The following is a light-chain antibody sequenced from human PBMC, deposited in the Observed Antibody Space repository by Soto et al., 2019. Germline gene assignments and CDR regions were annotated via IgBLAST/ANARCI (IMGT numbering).Light chain of an antibody. J-gene: IGKJ4*01. V-gene: IGKV3-15*01. Sequence: EVVMTQSPATLSVSPGERATLSCRASQSVSSNLAWYQQTPGHAPRLLIYCASTRATAIPATFSGSGSGTEFTLTISSLQSEDFAVYYCQQYNNWPPLTFGGGTTVEIK. CDR2: CAS. CDR1: QSVSSN. CDR3: QQYNNWPPLT.